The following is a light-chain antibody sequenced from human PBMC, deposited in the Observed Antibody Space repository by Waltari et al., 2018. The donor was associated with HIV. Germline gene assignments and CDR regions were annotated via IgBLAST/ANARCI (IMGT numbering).Light chain of an antibody. CDR2: GAS. Sequence: AIQMTQSPSSLSASVGDRVTITCRASQGIRNDLGWYQQKSGKAPKLLIYGASSLQSGGPSRFSGSGSGTDFTLTISSLQPEDFATYYCLQDFTYPRTFGQGTKVEIK. CDR1: QGIRND. V-gene: IGKV1-6*01. J-gene: IGKJ1*01. CDR3: LQDFTYPRT.